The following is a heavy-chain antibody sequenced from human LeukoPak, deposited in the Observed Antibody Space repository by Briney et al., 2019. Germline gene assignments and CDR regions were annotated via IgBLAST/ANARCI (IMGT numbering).Heavy chain of an antibody. J-gene: IGHJ4*02. CDR2: ISHDSGIK. CDR1: GFSFSRDS. V-gene: IGHV3-48*01. CDR3: AKDNAYYYADY. Sequence: GGSLRLSCAASGFSFSRDSMNWVRQAPGKGLEWISYISHDSGIKYYADSVRGRFTISRDNSKNTLYLQMNSLRAEDTAVYYCAKDNAYYYADYWGQGTLVTVSS. D-gene: IGHD3-10*01.